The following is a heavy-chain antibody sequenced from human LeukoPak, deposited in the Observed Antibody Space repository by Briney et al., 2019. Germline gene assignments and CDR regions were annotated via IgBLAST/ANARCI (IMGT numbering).Heavy chain of an antibody. D-gene: IGHD6-19*01. Sequence: VKPSETLSLTCTVSGGSISSRSYYWGWIRQPPGKGLEWIGSIYYSGSTYYNPSLKSRVTISVDTSENQFSLKVSSVTAADTAVYYCVRLGTQWLALGYFDYWGQGTLVTVSS. CDR3: VRLGTQWLALGYFDY. J-gene: IGHJ4*02. CDR1: GGSISSRSYY. CDR2: IYYSGST. V-gene: IGHV4-39*01.